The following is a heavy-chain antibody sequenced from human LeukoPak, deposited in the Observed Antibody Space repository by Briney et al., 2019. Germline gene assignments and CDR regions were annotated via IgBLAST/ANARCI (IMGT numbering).Heavy chain of an antibody. J-gene: IGHJ4*02. CDR2: IYTSGST. D-gene: IGHD2-15*01. Sequence: SETLSLTCTVSGGSISSYYWSWIRQPAGKGLEWIGRIYTSGSTNYNPSLKSRVTMSVDTSKNQFSLKLSSVTAADTAVYYCARDLGYCSGGSCSFDYWGQGTLVTVSS. CDR1: GGSISSYY. CDR3: ARDLGYCSGGSCSFDY. V-gene: IGHV4-4*07.